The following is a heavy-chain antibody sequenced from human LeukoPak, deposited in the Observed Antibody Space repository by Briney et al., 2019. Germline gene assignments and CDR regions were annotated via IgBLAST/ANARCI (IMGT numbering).Heavy chain of an antibody. CDR2: ISSSSSYI. J-gene: IGHJ4*02. Sequence: GGSLRLSCAASGFTFSSYSMNWVRQAPGKGLEWVSSISSSSSYIYYADSVKGRFTISRDNAKNSLYLQMNSLRAEDTAVYYCASVRRTSNRDYDFDYWGQGTLVTVSS. CDR3: ASVRRTSNRDYDFDY. V-gene: IGHV3-21*01. D-gene: IGHD5-12*01. CDR1: GFTFSSYS.